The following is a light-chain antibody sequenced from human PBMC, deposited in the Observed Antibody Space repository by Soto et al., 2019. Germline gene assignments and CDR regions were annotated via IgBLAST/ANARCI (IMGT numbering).Light chain of an antibody. Sequence: EIVMTQSPATLSVSPGESATLSCRTSQSVSSRLGWYQQKPGQAPRLLIYGASTRATDIPARFSGSGSGTEFSLTISSLQSEDFVVYYCQQYNNWPLTFGGGTKVEIK. CDR1: QSVSSR. CDR3: QQYNNWPLT. J-gene: IGKJ4*01. CDR2: GAS. V-gene: IGKV3-15*01.